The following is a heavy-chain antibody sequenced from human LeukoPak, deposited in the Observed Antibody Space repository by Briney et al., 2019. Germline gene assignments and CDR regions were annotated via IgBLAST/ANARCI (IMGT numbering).Heavy chain of an antibody. J-gene: IGHJ3*02. CDR3: ARAEYYDSSGYYYASAFDI. CDR1: GGSISSGGYY. D-gene: IGHD3-22*01. V-gene: IGHV4-31*03. Sequence: PSETLSLTCTVSGGSISSGGYYWSWIRQHPGKGLEWIGYIYYSGSTYYNPSLKSRVTISVDTSKNQFSLKLSSVTAADTAVYYCARAEYYDSSGYYYASAFDIWGQGTMVTVSS. CDR2: IYYSGST.